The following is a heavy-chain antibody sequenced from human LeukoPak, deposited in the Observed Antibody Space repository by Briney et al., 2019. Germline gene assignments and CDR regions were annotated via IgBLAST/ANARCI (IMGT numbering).Heavy chain of an antibody. Sequence: PSETLSLTCTVSGNSINSLDLWSWVRQPPGKGLEWIGEMYLSGTTHSNPSVKSRVTISIDKSKNQFFLNLSSVTAADTAVYYCAGLVGRYSSGLYYYYFDYWGQGTLVTVSS. CDR2: MYLSGTT. V-gene: IGHV4-4*02. D-gene: IGHD3-22*01. CDR1: GNSINSLDL. CDR3: AGLVGRYSSGLYYYYFDY. J-gene: IGHJ4*02.